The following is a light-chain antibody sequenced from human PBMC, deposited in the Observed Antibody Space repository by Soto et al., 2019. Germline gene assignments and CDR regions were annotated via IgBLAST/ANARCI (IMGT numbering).Light chain of an antibody. V-gene: IGKV3-15*01. CDR3: QQYTAWPLT. Sequence: IVMTQSPATLSVSPGEKATLSCRASQTVYNNLAWYRQKPGQAPRLLVYFASTRATGIPARFSGSGFGTEFSLTISSLQSEDFALYYCQQYTAWPLTFGGGTKVETK. J-gene: IGKJ4*01. CDR1: QTVYNN. CDR2: FAS.